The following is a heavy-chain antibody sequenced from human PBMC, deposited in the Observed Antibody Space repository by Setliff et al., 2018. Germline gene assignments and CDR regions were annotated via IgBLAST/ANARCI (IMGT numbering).Heavy chain of an antibody. D-gene: IGHD5-12*01. V-gene: IGHV3-73*01. J-gene: IGHJ4*02. CDR2: IRSKAFSYAT. CDR1: GFTFSSYG. CDR3: IVAGNYFDY. Sequence: GESLKISCAASGFTFSSYGMHWVRQASGKGLEWVGRIRSKAFSYATRYTESMKGRCTISRDDSKNTAYLQMDSLNTEDTAVYYCIVAGNYFDYWGQGTLVTVSS.